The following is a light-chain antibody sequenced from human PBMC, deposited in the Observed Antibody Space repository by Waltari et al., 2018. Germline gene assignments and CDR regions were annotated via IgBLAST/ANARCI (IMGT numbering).Light chain of an antibody. V-gene: IGLV1-40*01. CDR2: ANN. CDR1: SSNNGAPSE. Sequence: QSVLTQPPSVSGAPGQRVTISCTGSSSNNGAPSELHRYQQLPGKAPKLLIPANNNRPSWVPDRFSGSKSGTSASLAITGLQAEDEGDYFCQSYDLSLSGRVFGGGTKLTVL. CDR3: QSYDLSLSGRV. J-gene: IGLJ3*02.